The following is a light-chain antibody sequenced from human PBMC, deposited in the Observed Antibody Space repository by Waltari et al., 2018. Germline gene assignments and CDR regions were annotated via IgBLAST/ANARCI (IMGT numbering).Light chain of an antibody. V-gene: IGKV3-20*01. CDR2: HAS. CDR3: QKYERLPAT. CDR1: QSVGSS. J-gene: IGKJ1*01. Sequence: ESVLTQSAGTLSLSPGDRATLSCRASQSVGSSLVWYQQKPGQAPRLLIYHASTRATGIPDRFSGSGSGTDFSLTISRLEPEDFAVYYCQKYERLPATFGQGTKVEIK.